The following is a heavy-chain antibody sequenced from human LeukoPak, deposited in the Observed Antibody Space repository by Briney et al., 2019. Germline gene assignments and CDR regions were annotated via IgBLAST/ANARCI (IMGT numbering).Heavy chain of an antibody. CDR2: ISSSSSYI. J-gene: IGHJ5*02. V-gene: IGHV3-21*01. CDR3: ARELRDIVVVPAVIYNWFDP. Sequence: GGSLRLSCAASGFTFSSYSMNWVRQAPGKGLEWVSSISSSSSYIYYADSVKGRFTISRDNAKNSLYLQMNSLRAEDTAVYYCARELRDIVVVPAVIYNWFDPWGQGTLVTVSS. CDR1: GFTFSSYS. D-gene: IGHD2-2*02.